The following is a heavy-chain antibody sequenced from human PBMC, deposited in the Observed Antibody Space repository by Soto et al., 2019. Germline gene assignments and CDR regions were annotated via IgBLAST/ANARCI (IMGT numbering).Heavy chain of an antibody. J-gene: IGHJ4*02. CDR1: GYTFTSYY. D-gene: IGHD3-3*01. CDR2: INPSGGST. V-gene: IGHV1-46*01. CDR3: ARVDSRRYDFWSGYYGVLDY. Sequence: ASVKVSCKASGYTFTSYYMHWVRQAPGQGLEWMGIINPSGGSTSYAQKFQGRVTMTRDTSTSTVYMELSSLRSEDTAAYYCARVDSRRYDFWSGYYGVLDYWGQGTLVTVSS.